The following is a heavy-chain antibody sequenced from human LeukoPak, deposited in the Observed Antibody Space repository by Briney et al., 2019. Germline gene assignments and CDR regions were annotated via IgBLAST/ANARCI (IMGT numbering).Heavy chain of an antibody. D-gene: IGHD3-3*01. CDR3: AREEGDDFWSGYYSYWFDP. V-gene: IGHV1-69*13. Sequence: SVKVSCKASGGTFSSYAISWVRQAPGQGLEWMGGIIPIFGTANYAQKFQGRVTITADESTSTAYMELSSLRSEDTAVYYCAREEGDDFWSGYYSYWFDPWGQGTLVTVST. CDR2: IIPIFGTA. J-gene: IGHJ5*02. CDR1: GGTFSSYA.